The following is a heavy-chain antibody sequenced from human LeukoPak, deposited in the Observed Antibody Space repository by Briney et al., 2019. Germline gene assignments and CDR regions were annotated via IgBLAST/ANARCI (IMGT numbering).Heavy chain of an antibody. V-gene: IGHV5-51*01. Sequence: GESLKISCKGSGYSFTSYWIGLGRQMPGKGLEWRGIIYPGDSDTRYSPSFQGQVTISADKSISTAYLQWSSLKASDTAMYYCARGSGDWFRMWSPHNWFDPWGQGTLVTVSS. J-gene: IGHJ5*02. CDR3: ARGSGDWFRMWSPHNWFDP. CDR2: IYPGDSDT. CDR1: GYSFTSYW. D-gene: IGHD2-21*02.